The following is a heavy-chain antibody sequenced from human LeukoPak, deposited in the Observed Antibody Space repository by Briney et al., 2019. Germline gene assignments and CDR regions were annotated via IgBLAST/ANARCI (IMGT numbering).Heavy chain of an antibody. CDR1: GFTFSSYA. J-gene: IGHJ5*02. V-gene: IGHV3-23*01. Sequence: PGGSLRLSCVGSGFTFSSYAMGWVRQAPGKGLEWVSYIGGSGTSTYYADSVRGRIIISRDNSKNTMFLHMNGLRADDTAVYFCAKGGVPTAGTWWFDTWGQGTLVTVSS. CDR2: IGGSGTST. CDR3: AKGGVPTAGTWWFDT. D-gene: IGHD6-13*01.